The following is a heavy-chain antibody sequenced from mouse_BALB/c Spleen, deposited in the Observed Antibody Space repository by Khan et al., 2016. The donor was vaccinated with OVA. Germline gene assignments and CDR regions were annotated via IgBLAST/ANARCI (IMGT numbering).Heavy chain of an antibody. CDR3: ARSTYRYAFVY. CDR2: IIYSGYT. J-gene: IGHJ3*01. D-gene: IGHD2-12*01. CDR1: GDSITSGY. Sequence: EVKLLESGPSLVKPSQTLSLTCSVTGDSITSGYWNWIRKFPGHKLEYMGYIIYSGYTYYNPSLKSRISITRHTSKNQYYLQLSSVTDEDTATYYCARSTYRYAFVYWGQGTLVTVSA. V-gene: IGHV3-8*02.